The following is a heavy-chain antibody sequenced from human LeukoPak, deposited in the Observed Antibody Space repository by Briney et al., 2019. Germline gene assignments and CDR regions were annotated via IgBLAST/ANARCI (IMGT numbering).Heavy chain of an antibody. CDR2: FDPEDGET. CDR1: GYTLTELS. D-gene: IGHD3-3*01. Sequence: ASVEVSCKVSGYTLTELSMHWVRQAPGKGLEWMGGFDPEDGETIYAQKFQGRVTMTEDTSTDTAYMELSSLRSEDTAVYYCATSYDFWSGYYKFDYWGQGTLVTVSS. V-gene: IGHV1-24*01. CDR3: ATSYDFWSGYYKFDY. J-gene: IGHJ4*02.